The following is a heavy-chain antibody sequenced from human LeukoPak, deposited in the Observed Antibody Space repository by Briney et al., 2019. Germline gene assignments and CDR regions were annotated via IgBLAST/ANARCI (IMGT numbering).Heavy chain of an antibody. CDR3: ARGYMKSGFDY. J-gene: IGHJ4*02. CDR2: TYYNSRWSN. V-gene: IGHV6-1*01. CDR1: GVSVSSDITT. D-gene: IGHD1-1*01. Sequence: SQTLSLTCAISGVSVSSDITTWNWSRQSPSRGLDWLGRTYYNSRWSNDYAVSVESRIPINPDTTSNQFSLQLKSVTPEDTAVYYCARGYMKSGFDYWGQGTLVTVSS.